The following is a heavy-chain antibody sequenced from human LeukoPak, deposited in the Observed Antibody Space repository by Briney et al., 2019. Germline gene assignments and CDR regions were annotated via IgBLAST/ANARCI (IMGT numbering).Heavy chain of an antibody. CDR2: ISSSSSYI. CDR1: GFTFSSYS. V-gene: IGHV3-21*01. D-gene: IGHD6-6*01. CDR3: ARDTQGRSSSSYYMDV. J-gene: IGHJ6*03. Sequence: GGPLRLSCAASGFTFSSYSMNWVRQAPGKGLEWVSSISSSSSYIYYADSVKGRFTISRDNAKNSLYLQMNSLRAEDTAVYYCARDTQGRSSSSYYMDVWGKGTTVTVSS.